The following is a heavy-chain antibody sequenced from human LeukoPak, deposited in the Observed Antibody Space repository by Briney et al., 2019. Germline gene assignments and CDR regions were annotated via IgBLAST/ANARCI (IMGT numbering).Heavy chain of an antibody. CDR1: GYTFTSYA. J-gene: IGHJ4*02. D-gene: IGHD5-12*01. Sequence: GASVKVSCKASGYTFTSYAMHWVRQAPGQRLEWMGWINAGNGNTKYSQKFQGRVTITRDTSASTAYMELSSLRSEDTAVYYCARVGYSGYDSRPVFDHWGQGTLVTVSS. CDR3: ARVGYSGYDSRPVFDH. CDR2: INAGNGNT. V-gene: IGHV1-3*01.